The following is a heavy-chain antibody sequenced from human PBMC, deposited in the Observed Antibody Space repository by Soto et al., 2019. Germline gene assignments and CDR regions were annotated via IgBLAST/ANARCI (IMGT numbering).Heavy chain of an antibody. CDR1: GLPFSANY. Sequence: QVQLVGSGEALVKPGGSLRLSWAASGLPFSANYMSWIRQAPGKGLEWVSYISSSSSYTNYADSVKGRFTISRDNAKNSLYLQMNSLRAEDTAVYYCARGEAAAGTGWGLDYWGQGTLVTVSS. CDR2: ISSSSSYT. V-gene: IGHV3-11*05. D-gene: IGHD6-13*01. CDR3: ARGEAAAGTGWGLDY. J-gene: IGHJ4*02.